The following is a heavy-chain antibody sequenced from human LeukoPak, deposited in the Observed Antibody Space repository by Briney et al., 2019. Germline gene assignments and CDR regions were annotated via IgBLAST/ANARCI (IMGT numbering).Heavy chain of an antibody. D-gene: IGHD4-11*01. J-gene: IGHJ4*02. CDR1: GGTFSSYA. V-gene: IGHV1-69*13. CDR3: ASCDCYSNYLFWYFDY. Sequence: AASVKVSCKASGGTFSSYAISWVRQAPGQGLEWMGGIIPIFGTANYAQKFQGRVTITADESTSTAYMELSSLRSEDTAVYYCASCDCYSNYLFWYFDYWGQGTLVTVYS. CDR2: IIPIFGTA.